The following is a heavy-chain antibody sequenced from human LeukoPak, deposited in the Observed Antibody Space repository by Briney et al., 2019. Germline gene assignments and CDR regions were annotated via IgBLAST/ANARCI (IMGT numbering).Heavy chain of an antibody. CDR1: GGSISSYY. D-gene: IGHD1-1*01. Sequence: SETLSLTCTVSGGSISSYYWSGIRQPPGKGLEWIGYIYYRGSTNYNPSLKSRVTISVDTSKNQFSLKLSSVTAADTAVYYCARVGWNGYFDYWGQGTLVTVSS. CDR3: ARVGWNGYFDY. CDR2: IYYRGST. V-gene: IGHV4-59*01. J-gene: IGHJ4*02.